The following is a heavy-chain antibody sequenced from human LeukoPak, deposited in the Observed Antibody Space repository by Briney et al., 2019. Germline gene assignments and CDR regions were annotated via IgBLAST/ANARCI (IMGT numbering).Heavy chain of an antibody. Sequence: GGSLRLSCAASGFTFSSYEMNWVRQAPGKGLEWVSYISSSGSTIYYADSVKGRFTISRDNAKNSLYLQMNSLRAEDTAVYYCARGDRLWFGEFPPYFDYWGQGTLVTVSS. CDR1: GFTFSSYE. V-gene: IGHV3-48*03. J-gene: IGHJ4*02. CDR3: ARGDRLWFGEFPPYFDY. D-gene: IGHD3-10*01. CDR2: ISSSGSTI.